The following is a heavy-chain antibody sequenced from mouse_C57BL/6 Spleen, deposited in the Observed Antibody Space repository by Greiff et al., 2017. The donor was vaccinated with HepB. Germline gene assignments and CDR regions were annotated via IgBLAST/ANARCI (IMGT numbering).Heavy chain of an antibody. Sequence: QVHVKQSGPELVKPGASVKISCKASGYSFTSYYIHWVKQRPGQGLEWIGWIYPGSGNTKYNEKFKGKATLTADTSSSTAYMQLSSLTSEDSAVYYCARTVVATEYYFDYWGQGTTLTVSS. D-gene: IGHD1-1*01. J-gene: IGHJ2*01. V-gene: IGHV1-66*01. CDR2: IYPGSGNT. CDR3: ARTVVATEYYFDY. CDR1: GYSFTSYY.